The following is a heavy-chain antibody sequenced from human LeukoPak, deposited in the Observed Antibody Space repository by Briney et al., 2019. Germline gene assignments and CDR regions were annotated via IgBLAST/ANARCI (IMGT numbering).Heavy chain of an antibody. V-gene: IGHV4-39*01. CDR1: GGSISSSSYY. J-gene: IGHJ5*02. D-gene: IGHD4-17*01. CDR2: IYYSGST. Sequence: SETLSLTCTVSGGSISSSSYYWGWIRQPPGKGLEWIGSIYYSGSTYYNPSLKSRVTISVDTSKNQFSLKLSSVTAADTAVYYCAKFSYGDYVAWGQGTLVIVSS. CDR3: AKFSYGDYVA.